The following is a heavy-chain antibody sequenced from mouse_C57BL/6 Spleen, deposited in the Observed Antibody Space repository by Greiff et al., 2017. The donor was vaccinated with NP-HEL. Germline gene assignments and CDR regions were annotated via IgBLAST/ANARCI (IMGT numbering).Heavy chain of an antibody. Sequence: QVHVKQPGAELVMPGASVKLSCKASGYTFTSYWMHWVKQRPGQGLEWIGEIDPSDSYTNYNQKFKGKSTLTVDKSSSTAYMQLSSLTSEDSAVYYCARYYDGSGWFAYWGQGTLVTVSA. D-gene: IGHD1-1*01. CDR1: GYTFTSYW. J-gene: IGHJ3*01. V-gene: IGHV1-69*01. CDR2: IDPSDSYT. CDR3: ARYYDGSGWFAY.